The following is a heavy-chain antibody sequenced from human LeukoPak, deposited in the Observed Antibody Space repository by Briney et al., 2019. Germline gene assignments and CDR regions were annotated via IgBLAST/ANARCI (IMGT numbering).Heavy chain of an antibody. CDR1: GFNFADYA. Sequence: PGGSLRLSCRGSGFNFADYAMSWVRQAPGQGLGWVGLIRSRLYGGTAEYGASVKGRFTVSRDDSQGIAYLQMNSLKTDDTAVYYCSRGMTESGAKYYSDHWGQGTLVTVSS. J-gene: IGHJ4*02. V-gene: IGHV3-49*04. CDR3: SRGMTESGAKYYSDH. D-gene: IGHD4/OR15-4a*01. CDR2: IRSRLYGGTA.